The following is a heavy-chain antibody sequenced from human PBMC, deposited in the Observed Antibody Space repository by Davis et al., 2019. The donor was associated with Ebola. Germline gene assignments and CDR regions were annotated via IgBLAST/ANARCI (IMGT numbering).Heavy chain of an antibody. CDR3: ARGPILEWLLRDYYYYMDV. V-gene: IGHV3-30-3*01. Sequence: PGGSLRLSCAASGFTFSSYAMHWVRQAPGKGLEWVAVISYDGSNKYYADSVKGRFTISRDNSKNTLYLQMNSLRAEDTAVYYCARGPILEWLLRDYYYYMDVWGKGTTVTVSS. J-gene: IGHJ6*03. CDR1: GFTFSSYA. D-gene: IGHD3-3*01. CDR2: ISYDGSNK.